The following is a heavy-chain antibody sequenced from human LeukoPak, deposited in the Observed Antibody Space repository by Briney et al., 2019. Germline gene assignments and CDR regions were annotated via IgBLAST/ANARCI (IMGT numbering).Heavy chain of an antibody. CDR3: ARVTGEGDYETDY. Sequence: ASVKVSCKASGYRFSDYFIQWVRQAPGQGLEWVGWINPKRGGTNTAQKLKGRVTMTRDTSISTAYLELTSLTSDDTAAYYCARVTGEGDYETDYWGQGTLVTVSS. CDR2: INPKRGGT. D-gene: IGHD4-17*01. J-gene: IGHJ4*02. CDR1: GYRFSDYF. V-gene: IGHV1-2*02.